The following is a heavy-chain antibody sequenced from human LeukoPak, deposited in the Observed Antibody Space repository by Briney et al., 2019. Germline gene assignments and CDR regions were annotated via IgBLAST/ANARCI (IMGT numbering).Heavy chain of an antibody. Sequence: PSETLSLTCAVSDGSISSGGYSWSWIRQPPGKGLEWIGYIYHSGSTYYNPSLKSRVTISVDRSKNQFSLKLSSVTAADTAVYYCAGHTITMVRGGYFDYWGQGTLVTVSS. D-gene: IGHD3-10*01. CDR1: DGSISSGGYS. V-gene: IGHV4-30-2*01. CDR3: AGHTITMVRGGYFDY. J-gene: IGHJ4*02. CDR2: IYHSGST.